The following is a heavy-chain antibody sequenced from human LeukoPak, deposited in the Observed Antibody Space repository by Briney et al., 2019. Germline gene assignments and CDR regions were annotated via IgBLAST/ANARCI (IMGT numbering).Heavy chain of an antibody. CDR2: IDPSDSYT. CDR3: ARHSQWVIVDELL. D-gene: IGHD6-19*01. V-gene: IGHV5-10-1*01. Sequence: PGGSLRLSCEASGYRFTTYWISWVRQMPGKGLEWMGRIDPSDSYTNYSPSFQGHVTISADKSLTTAYLQWSSLEASDTAMYYCARHSQWVIVDELLWGQGTLVTVSS. J-gene: IGHJ4*02. CDR1: GYRFTTYW.